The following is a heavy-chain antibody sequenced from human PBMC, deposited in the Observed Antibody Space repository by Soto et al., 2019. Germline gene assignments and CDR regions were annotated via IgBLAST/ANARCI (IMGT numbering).Heavy chain of an antibody. D-gene: IGHD1-26*01. CDR2: IWYVGSNK. CDR3: ARGVGACDRRTRGCTNSWYTTRDY. J-gene: IGHJ4*02. CDR1: GFTFSSYG. Sequence: QVHLVESGGGVIQRGRSLRLSCTASGFTFSSYGMHWVRQAPGKGLDRVAVIWYVGSNKYYADSVKGRFTISRDNSKNTVYLQMNSQRAEDTAANYCARGVGACDRRTRGCTNSWYTTRDYLGQGTLVTVSS. V-gene: IGHV3-33*01.